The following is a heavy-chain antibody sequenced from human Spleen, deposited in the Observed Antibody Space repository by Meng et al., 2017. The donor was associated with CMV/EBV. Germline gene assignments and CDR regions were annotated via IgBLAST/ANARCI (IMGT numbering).Heavy chain of an antibody. CDR3: ARSRIAAAADY. V-gene: IGHV1-18*01. CDR1: GDTFSNSA. J-gene: IGHJ4*02. D-gene: IGHD6-13*01. CDR2: ISAYNGNT. Sequence: ASVKVSCKASGDTFSNSAISWVRQAPGQGLEWMGWISAYNGNTNYAQKLQGRVTMTTDTSTSTAYMELRSLRSDDTAVYYCARSRIAAAADYWGQGTLVTVSS.